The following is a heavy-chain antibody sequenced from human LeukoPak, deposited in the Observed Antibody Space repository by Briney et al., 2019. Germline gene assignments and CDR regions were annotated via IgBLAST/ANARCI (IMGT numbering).Heavy chain of an antibody. D-gene: IGHD3-22*01. CDR3: ARGPPKAPYYDSSGYHGSRDY. Sequence: ASVKVSCKASGYTFTSYYMHWVRQAPGQGLEWMGIINPSGGSTSYAQKFQGRVTMTRDTSTSTVYMELSSLRSEDTAVYYCARGPPKAPYYDSSGYHGSRDYWGQGTLVTVSS. V-gene: IGHV1-46*01. J-gene: IGHJ4*02. CDR2: INPSGGST. CDR1: GYTFTSYY.